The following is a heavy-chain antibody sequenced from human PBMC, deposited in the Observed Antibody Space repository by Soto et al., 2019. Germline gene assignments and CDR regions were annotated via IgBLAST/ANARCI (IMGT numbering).Heavy chain of an antibody. J-gene: IGHJ4*02. CDR3: ASRKSSPYFDY. D-gene: IGHD3-10*01. CDR2: IYYSGST. Sequence: PSETLSLTCTVSGGSISSGDYYWSWIRQPPGKGLEWNGYIYYSGSTYYNPSLKSRVTISVDTSKNQFSLKLSSVTAADTAVYYCASRKSSPYFDYWGQGTLVTVSS. CDR1: GGSISSGDYY. V-gene: IGHV4-30-4*01.